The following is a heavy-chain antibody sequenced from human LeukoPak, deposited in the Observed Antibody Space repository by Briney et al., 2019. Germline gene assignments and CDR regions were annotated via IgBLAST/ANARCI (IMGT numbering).Heavy chain of an antibody. CDR2: IHPNSGGT. D-gene: IGHD2-15*01. Sequence: ASVKVSCKASGYSFSGYFIHWVRQAPGQGLEWMGWIHPNSGGTNSTQKFQGRVTMSRDTSNNTAYMELSRLRSDDTAVYYCARDPTNCSGGSSSPSYLDYGGQGTLVTVSS. V-gene: IGHV1-2*02. CDR3: ARDPTNCSGGSSSPSYLDY. J-gene: IGHJ4*02. CDR1: GYSFSGYF.